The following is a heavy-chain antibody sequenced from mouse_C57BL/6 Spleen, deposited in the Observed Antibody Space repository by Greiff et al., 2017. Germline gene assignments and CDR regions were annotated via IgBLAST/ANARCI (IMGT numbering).Heavy chain of an antibody. CDR1: GYTFTGYW. CDR2: ILPGSGST. CDR3: AICFTTVVATDY. Sequence: QVQLQQSGAELMKPGASVKLSCKATGYTFTGYWIEWVKQRPGHGLEWIGEILPGSGSTNYNEKFKGKATLTADTSSNTAYMHLSSLTTEDSAIYYCAICFTTVVATDYWGQGTTLTVSS. D-gene: IGHD1-1*01. V-gene: IGHV1-9*01. J-gene: IGHJ2*01.